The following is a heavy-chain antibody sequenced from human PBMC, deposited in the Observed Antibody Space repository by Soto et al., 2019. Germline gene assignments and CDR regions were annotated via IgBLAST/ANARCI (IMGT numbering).Heavy chain of an antibody. CDR1: GGSISSSSYY. CDR2: IYYSGST. Sequence: SETLSLTCTVSGGSISSSSYYWGWIRQPPGKGLEWIGSIYYSGSTYYNPSLKSRVTISVDTSKNQFSLKLSSVTAADTAVYYCARRVQYYDSPYYFDYWGQGTLVTVSS. J-gene: IGHJ4*02. V-gene: IGHV4-39*01. D-gene: IGHD3-22*01. CDR3: ARRVQYYDSPYYFDY.